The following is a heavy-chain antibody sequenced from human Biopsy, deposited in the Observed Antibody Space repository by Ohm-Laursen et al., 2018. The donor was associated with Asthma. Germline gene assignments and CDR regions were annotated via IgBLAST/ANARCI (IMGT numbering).Heavy chain of an antibody. Sequence: GSLRLACSASGFSFSNYGMHWVRQEPGKGLEWVANIKHDGSEKNHVDSLKGRFTISRDNAKNSLYLQMNSLRAEDTAVYYCARTFHFWSPYHTEHYQLWGQGTLVTVSS. V-gene: IGHV3-7*01. CDR2: IKHDGSEK. D-gene: IGHD3-3*02. CDR1: GFSFSNYG. J-gene: IGHJ1*01. CDR3: ARTFHFWSPYHTEHYQL.